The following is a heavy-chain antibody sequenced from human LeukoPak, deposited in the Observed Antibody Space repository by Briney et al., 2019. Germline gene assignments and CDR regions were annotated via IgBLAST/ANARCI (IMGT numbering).Heavy chain of an antibody. CDR3: ARGGGGNSGWYWIDRNYYFDY. D-gene: IGHD6-19*01. CDR1: GGSFSGYY. Sequence: SETLSLTCAVYGGSFSGYYWSWIRQPPGKGLEWIGEINHSGSTNYNPSLKSRVTISVDTSKNQFSLKLSSVTAADTAVYYCARGGGGNSGWYWIDRNYYFDYWGQGTLVTVSS. J-gene: IGHJ4*02. V-gene: IGHV4-34*01. CDR2: INHSGST.